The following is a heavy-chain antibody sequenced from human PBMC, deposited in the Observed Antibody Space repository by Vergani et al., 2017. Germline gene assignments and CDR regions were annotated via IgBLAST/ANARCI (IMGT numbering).Heavy chain of an antibody. CDR3: ARGTFLHAFDN. J-gene: IGHJ3*02. CDR2: SYSSGST. V-gene: IGHV4-61*02. D-gene: IGHD1-26*01. Sequence: QVQLQESGPGLLKPSQTLSLTCSVSGDSISSGNYYWNWIRQPAGKGLEWMGRSYSSGSTSYNPSIKSRITMSLDTSKNQFSLSLSSVTAADTAVYYCARGTFLHAFDNWGQRKVVTVSS. CDR1: GDSISSGNYY.